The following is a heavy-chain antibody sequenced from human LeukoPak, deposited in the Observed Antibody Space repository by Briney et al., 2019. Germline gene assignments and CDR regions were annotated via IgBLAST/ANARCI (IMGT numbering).Heavy chain of an antibody. V-gene: IGHV4-34*01. J-gene: IGHJ4*02. CDR1: GGSFSGYY. CDR2: INHSGST. D-gene: IGHD6-19*01. Sequence: PSETLSLTCAVYGGSFSGYYWSWIRQPPGKGLEWIGEINHSGSTNCNPSLKSRVTISVDTSKNQFSLKLSSVTAADTAVYYCARGQWLAGYFDYWGQGTLVTVSS. CDR3: ARGQWLAGYFDY.